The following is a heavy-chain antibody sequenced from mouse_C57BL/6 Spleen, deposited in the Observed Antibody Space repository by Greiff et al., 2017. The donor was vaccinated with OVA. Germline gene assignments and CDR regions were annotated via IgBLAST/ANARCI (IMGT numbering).Heavy chain of an antibody. CDR3: AMYGLVAY. V-gene: IGHV1-80*01. CDR1: GYAFSSYW. CDR2: IYPGDGDT. D-gene: IGHD3-1*01. Sequence: QVQLKESGAELVKPGASVKISCKASGYAFSSYWMNWVKQRPGKGLEWIGQIYPGDGDTNYNGKFKGKATLTADKSSSTAYLQLSSLTSEDSAVYFCAMYGLVAYWGQGTLVTVSA. J-gene: IGHJ3*01.